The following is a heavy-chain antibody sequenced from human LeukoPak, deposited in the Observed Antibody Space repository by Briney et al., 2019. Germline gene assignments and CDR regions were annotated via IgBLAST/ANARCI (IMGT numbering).Heavy chain of an antibody. D-gene: IGHD3-22*01. J-gene: IGHJ4*02. Sequence: GGSLRLSCAASGFTFSSYSMNWVRQAPGKGLEWVSSITSSSSYIYYADSVKGRFTISRDNAKNSLYLQMNSLRVEDTAVYYCARHVVAVGFDYWGQGTLVTVSS. CDR2: ITSSSSYI. CDR3: ARHVVAVGFDY. CDR1: GFTFSSYS. V-gene: IGHV3-21*01.